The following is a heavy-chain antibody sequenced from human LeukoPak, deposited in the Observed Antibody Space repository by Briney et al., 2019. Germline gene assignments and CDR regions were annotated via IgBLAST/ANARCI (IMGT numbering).Heavy chain of an antibody. CDR3: ARGYGYVRWFDP. Sequence: ASVKVSCKASGCTFTSYGISWVRQAPGQGLEWMGIINPSGGSTSYAQKFQGRVTMTRDMSTSTVYMELSSLRSEDTAVYYCARGYGYVRWFDPWGQGTLVTVSS. CDR2: INPSGGST. V-gene: IGHV1-46*01. D-gene: IGHD5-18*01. J-gene: IGHJ5*02. CDR1: GCTFTSYG.